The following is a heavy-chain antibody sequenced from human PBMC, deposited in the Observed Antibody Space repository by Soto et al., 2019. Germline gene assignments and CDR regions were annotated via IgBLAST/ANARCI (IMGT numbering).Heavy chain of an antibody. CDR1: GFTFSYYY. CDR3: ARGYYAFWSGYYISPYGMDV. J-gene: IGHJ6*02. CDR2: ISSRGSSI. D-gene: IGHD3-3*01. V-gene: IGHV3-11*01. Sequence: PGGSLRLSCAVSGFTFSYYYMSWIRQAPGKGLEWVSYISSRGSSIYYADSVKGRFTISRDNAKNSLYLQMNGLRAEDTAVYYCARGYYAFWSGYYISPYGMDVWGQGTTVTVSS.